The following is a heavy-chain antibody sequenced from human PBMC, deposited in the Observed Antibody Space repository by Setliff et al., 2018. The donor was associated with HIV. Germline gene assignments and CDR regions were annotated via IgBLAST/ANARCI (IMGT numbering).Heavy chain of an antibody. V-gene: IGHV4-61*09. CDR2: IYVGGSV. D-gene: IGHD3-3*01. Sequence: PSETLSLTCTVSGGSMNSDSYSWTWLRQLAGKGPELIGHIYVGGSVIYNPSLASRVTISMVPSKNQFSLDLSSVTAADTAKYYCARAKTIGVSAVFFDPWGQGRPVTVSS. J-gene: IGHJ5*02. CDR3: ARAKTIGVSAVFFDP. CDR1: GGSMNSDSYS.